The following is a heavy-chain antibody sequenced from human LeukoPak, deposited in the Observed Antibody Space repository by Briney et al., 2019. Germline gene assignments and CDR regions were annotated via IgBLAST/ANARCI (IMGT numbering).Heavy chain of an antibody. Sequence: SETLSLTCIVAGGSISSYYWSWIRQPAGKGLEWIGRIYISGTTNYNPSLKSRVTISVDTSKNQFSLKLSSVTAADTAVYYCAKQYRGGDCSFDYWGQGTLVTVSS. D-gene: IGHD2-21*02. J-gene: IGHJ4*02. CDR3: AKQYRGGDCSFDY. CDR1: GGSISSYY. CDR2: IYISGTT. V-gene: IGHV4-4*07.